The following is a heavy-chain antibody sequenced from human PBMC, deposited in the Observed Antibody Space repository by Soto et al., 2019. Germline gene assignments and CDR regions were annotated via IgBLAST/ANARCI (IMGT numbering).Heavy chain of an antibody. CDR3: ARGGWLFSGYTVYAFDI. D-gene: IGHD3-22*01. CDR2: IDHSGSS. Sequence: TLSLTCAGYGGSFSDYSWTWIRQPPGKGLEWIAEIDHSGSSNFSPSLKSRVTISIDTSKNQFSLKLSSVTAADTAVYYCARGGWLFSGYTVYAFDIWGQGTMVTVSS. V-gene: IGHV4-34*01. CDR1: GGSFSDYS. J-gene: IGHJ3*02.